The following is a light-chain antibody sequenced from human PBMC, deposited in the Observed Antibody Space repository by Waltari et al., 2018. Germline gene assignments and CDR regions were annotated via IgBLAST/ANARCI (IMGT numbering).Light chain of an antibody. Sequence: AIRITQSPSSLSASTGDRVTITCRASQGISSYLAWYQQKPGKAPKLLIYAASTLQSGVPSRFSGSGSGTDFTLTISCLQSEDFATYYCQQYYSYPHTFGQGTKLEIK. CDR3: QQYYSYPHT. CDR1: QGISSY. V-gene: IGKV1-8*01. CDR2: AAS. J-gene: IGKJ2*01.